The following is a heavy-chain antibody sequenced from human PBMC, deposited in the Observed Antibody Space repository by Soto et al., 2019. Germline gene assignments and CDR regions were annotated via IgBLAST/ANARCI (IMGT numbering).Heavy chain of an antibody. J-gene: IGHJ3*02. D-gene: IGHD4-17*01. Sequence: EVQLVESGGGLVKPGGSLRLSCAASGFTFSSHNMNWVRQAPGKGLEWVSCISGSSSYIFYADSVKGRFTISRDNTKNSLYLQLISLRVADTAVYYCGRTGYGDYVRGAFDIWGQGTMVTVSS. CDR3: GRTGYGDYVRGAFDI. V-gene: IGHV3-21*01. CDR1: GFTFSSHN. CDR2: ISGSSSYI.